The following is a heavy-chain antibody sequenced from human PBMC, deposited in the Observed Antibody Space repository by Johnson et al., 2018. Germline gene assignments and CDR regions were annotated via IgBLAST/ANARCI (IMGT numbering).Heavy chain of an antibody. CDR3: ARRYCSSSSCPRVFDH. J-gene: IGHJ4*02. Sequence: VQLVESGGGLVQPGGSLRLYCGGSGFTFSSYSMNWVRQAPGKGLEWISYISSTASTMYYADSVKGRFTISRDNANNSVYLLMNSLRAEDTAVYYCARRYCSSSSCPRVFDHWGQGTLVTVSS. CDR2: ISSTASTM. CDR1: GFTFSSYS. D-gene: IGHD2-2*01. V-gene: IGHV3-48*01.